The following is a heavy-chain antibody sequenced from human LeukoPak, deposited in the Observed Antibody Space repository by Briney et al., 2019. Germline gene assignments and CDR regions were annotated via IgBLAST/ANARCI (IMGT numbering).Heavy chain of an antibody. CDR2: ISGSGGNT. V-gene: IGHV3-23*01. CDR3: ARDYDVPPYYYYYGMDV. Sequence: PGASLRLSCAASEFTFSSYGMTWVRQAPGKGLEWVSGISGSGGNTYYADSVKGRFTISRDNSKNTLYLQMNSLRAGDTAVYYCARDYDVPPYYYYYGMDVWGQGTAVTVSS. J-gene: IGHJ6*02. CDR1: EFTFSSYG. D-gene: IGHD5-12*01.